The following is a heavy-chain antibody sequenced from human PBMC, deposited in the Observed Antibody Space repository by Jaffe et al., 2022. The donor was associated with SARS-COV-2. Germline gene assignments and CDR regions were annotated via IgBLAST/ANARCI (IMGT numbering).Heavy chain of an antibody. CDR1: GGSISSSSYY. V-gene: IGHV4-39*01. Sequence: QLQLQESGPGLVKPSETLSLTCTVSGGSISSSSYYWGWIRQPPGKGLEWIGSIYYSGSTYYNPSLKSRVTISVDTSKNQFSLKLSSVTAADTAVYYCARHEHIAAAGPFDPWGQGTLVTVSS. J-gene: IGHJ5*02. CDR3: ARHEHIAAAGPFDP. CDR2: IYYSGST. D-gene: IGHD6-13*01.